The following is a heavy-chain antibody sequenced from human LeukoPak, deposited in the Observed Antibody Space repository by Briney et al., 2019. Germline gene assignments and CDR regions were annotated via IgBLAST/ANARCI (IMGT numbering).Heavy chain of an antibody. CDR1: GFTFSYAW. D-gene: IGHD5-12*01. V-gene: IGHV3-15*01. J-gene: IGHJ4*02. Sequence: GGSLRLSCAASGFTFSYAWMSWVRQPPGKGLEWVGRIKSKSDGGTTDYAALVKGRFTISRDDSKNTLYLQMNSLKTEDTAVYYCSTDYPNSGYETFDYWGQGTLVTVSS. CDR2: IKSKSDGGTT. CDR3: STDYPNSGYETFDY.